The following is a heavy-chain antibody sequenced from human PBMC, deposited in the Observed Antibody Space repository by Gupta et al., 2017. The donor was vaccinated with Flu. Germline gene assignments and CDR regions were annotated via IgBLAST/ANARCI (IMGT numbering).Heavy chain of an antibody. D-gene: IGHD6-13*01. J-gene: IGHJ5*02. CDR3: ARDRGGIAAAGNWFDP. CDR1: GGSISSGGYY. CDR2: IYYSGST. V-gene: IGHV4-31*03. Sequence: QVQLQESGPGLVKPSQTLSLTCTVSGGSISSGGYYWSWIRQHPGKGLEWIGYIYYSGSTYYNPSLKSRVTISVDTSKNQFSLKLSSVTAADTAVYYCARDRGGIAAAGNWFDPWGQGTLVTVSS.